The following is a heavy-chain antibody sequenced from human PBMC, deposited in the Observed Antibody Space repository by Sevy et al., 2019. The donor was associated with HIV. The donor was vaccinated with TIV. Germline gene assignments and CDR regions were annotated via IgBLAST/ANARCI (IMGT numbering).Heavy chain of an antibody. CDR2: IRSKAYGGTT. D-gene: IGHD1-26*01. CDR1: GFTFDDYT. CDR3: TRVEGAADWGMDV. J-gene: IGHJ6*02. Sequence: GGSLRLSCRASGFTFDDYTMSWVRQAPGKGLEWVAFIRSKAYGGTTVYAASVKGRFTISRDESKSIAYLQMNSLKTEDTAVYYCTRVEGAADWGMDVWGQGTTVTVSS. V-gene: IGHV3-49*04.